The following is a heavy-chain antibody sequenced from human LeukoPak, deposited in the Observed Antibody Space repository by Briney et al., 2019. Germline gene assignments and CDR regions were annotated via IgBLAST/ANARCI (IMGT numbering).Heavy chain of an antibody. CDR3: ARHSRDYYDSSGYYRYFDY. J-gene: IGHJ4*02. CDR2: INHSGST. Sequence: PSETLSLTCAVYGGSFSGYYWSWIRQPPGKGLEWIGEINHSGSTYYNPSLKSRVIISVDTSKNQFSLKLSSVTAADTAVYYCARHSRDYYDSSGYYRYFDYWGQGTLVTVSS. V-gene: IGHV4-34*01. CDR1: GGSFSGYY. D-gene: IGHD3-22*01.